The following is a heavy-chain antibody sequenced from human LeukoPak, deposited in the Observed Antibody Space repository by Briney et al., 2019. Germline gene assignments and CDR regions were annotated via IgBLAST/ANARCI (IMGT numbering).Heavy chain of an antibody. Sequence: SETLSLTCTVSGGSISSYYWSWIRQPPGKGLEWIGEINHSGSTNYNPSLKSRVTISVDTSKNQFSLKLSSVTAADTAVYYCAREGSIAAAGTPFDYWGQGTLVTVSS. J-gene: IGHJ4*02. V-gene: IGHV4-34*01. CDR3: AREGSIAAAGTPFDY. CDR2: INHSGST. CDR1: GGSISSYY. D-gene: IGHD6-13*01.